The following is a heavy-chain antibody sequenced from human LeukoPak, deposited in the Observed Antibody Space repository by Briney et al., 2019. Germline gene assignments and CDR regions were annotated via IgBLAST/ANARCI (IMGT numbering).Heavy chain of an antibody. Sequence: ETLSLPCTVSGGSISSTTYYWGWISQPPWKGLAGIGTIYYSGSSYYNPSLKSRDTISVDTSKNQFSLKLSSVTAADTAVYYCAGSSRSDYSLPLGDYWGQGTLVTVSS. CDR2: IYYSGSS. V-gene: IGHV4-39*01. D-gene: IGHD3-22*01. CDR1: GGSISSTTYY. J-gene: IGHJ4*02. CDR3: AGSSRSDYSLPLGDY.